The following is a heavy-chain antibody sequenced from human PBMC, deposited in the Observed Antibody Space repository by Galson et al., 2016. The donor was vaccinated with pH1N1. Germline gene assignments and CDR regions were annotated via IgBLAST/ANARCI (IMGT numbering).Heavy chain of an antibody. CDR3: ARRGINGTDF. V-gene: IGHV5-51*01. Sequence: QSGAEVKKSGESLKISCKGSGYSFKSYWIAWVRQMPGKGLEWMGIIYPGDSDTRYGPSFLGQVIMSADKSISTAFLQWSSLNASDTAMYYCARRGINGTDFWGQGTLVTVSS. CDR1: GYSFKSYW. J-gene: IGHJ4*02. CDR2: IYPGDSDT. D-gene: IGHD1/OR15-1a*01.